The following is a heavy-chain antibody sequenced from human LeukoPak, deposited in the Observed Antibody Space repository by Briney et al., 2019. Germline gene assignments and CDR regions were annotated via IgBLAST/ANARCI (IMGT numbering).Heavy chain of an antibody. J-gene: IGHJ4*02. V-gene: IGHV3-7*04. CDR1: GFTFSNFW. D-gene: IGHD7-27*01. Sequence: GGSLRLSCAASGFTFSNFWMSWVRQAPGKGLEWVANIKGDGSEKYHVDSVKGRFTISRDNAKNSLYLQMNSLKAEDTAVYYCGRFTRSGDSVYWGQGTLVTVSS. CDR2: IKGDGSEK. CDR3: GRFTRSGDSVY.